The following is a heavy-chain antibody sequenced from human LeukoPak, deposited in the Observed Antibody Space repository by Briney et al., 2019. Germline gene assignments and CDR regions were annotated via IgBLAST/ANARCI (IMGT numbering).Heavy chain of an antibody. Sequence: GGSLRLSCAASGFTFSSYGMHWVRQAPGKGLEWVAVISYDGSNKYYADSVKGRFTISRDNSKNTLYLQMNSLGAEDTAVYYCAKDLSPLRLGELSFAYYYDSSGYPGGQGTLVTVSS. CDR2: ISYDGSNK. J-gene: IGHJ1*01. D-gene: IGHD3-22*01. CDR1: GFTFSSYG. CDR3: AKDLSPLRLGELSFAYYYDSSGYP. V-gene: IGHV3-30*18.